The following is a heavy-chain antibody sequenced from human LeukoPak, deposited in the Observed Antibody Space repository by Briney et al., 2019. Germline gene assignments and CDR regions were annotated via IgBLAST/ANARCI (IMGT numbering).Heavy chain of an antibody. CDR2: ISYDGSNK. V-gene: IGHV3-30*18. D-gene: IGHD3-9*01. J-gene: IGHJ4*02. CDR3: AKDQAPLLRYFDWLSSFDY. Sequence: QPGRSLRLSCAASGFTFSSYGMHWVRQAPGKGLEWVTVISYDGSNKYYADSVKGRFTISRDNSKNTLYLQMNSLRAEDTAVYYCAKDQAPLLRYFDWLSSFDYWGQGTLVTVSS. CDR1: GFTFSSYG.